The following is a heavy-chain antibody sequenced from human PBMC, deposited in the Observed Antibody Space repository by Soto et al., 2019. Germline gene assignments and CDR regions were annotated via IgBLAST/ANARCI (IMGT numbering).Heavy chain of an antibody. D-gene: IGHD6-13*01. V-gene: IGHV5-51*01. J-gene: IGHJ4*02. CDR2: IYPGDHET. Sequence: GESLKISCRCSGYTFSNFWIAWVRHLPGKGLEWMGIIYPGDHETRYSPSFHGKVTISADKSINAAYLQWSSLEASDSAFYYCARSPRSSPYFDYWGQGALVTVSS. CDR1: GYTFSNFW. CDR3: ARSPRSSPYFDY.